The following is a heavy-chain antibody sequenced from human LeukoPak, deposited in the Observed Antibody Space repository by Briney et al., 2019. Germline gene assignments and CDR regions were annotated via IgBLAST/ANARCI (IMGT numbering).Heavy chain of an antibody. CDR2: IYHTGST. CDR1: GGSISGENYY. CDR3: ARDDGYGHFDY. V-gene: IGHV4-31*03. D-gene: IGHD5-12*01. J-gene: IGHJ4*02. Sequence: SETLSLTCTVSGGSISGENYYWTWIRQHPGKGLEYLGYIYHTGSTYYNPSLKSRVTISVDTSKNQFSLKLSSVTAADTAVYYCARDDGYGHFDYWGQGTLVTVSS.